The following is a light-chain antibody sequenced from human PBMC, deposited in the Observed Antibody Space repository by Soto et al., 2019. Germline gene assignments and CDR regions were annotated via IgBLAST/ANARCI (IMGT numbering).Light chain of an antibody. Sequence: DIQMAQSPSSRSASVGDRITITCRASRNINTYLNWYQQKPGKAPKLLIFGASSLQSGVPSRFSGSGSGTDFTLTISSLQPEDFATYFCQQSYSTPPWTFGQGTKVDIK. CDR1: RNINTY. V-gene: IGKV1-39*01. CDR2: GAS. CDR3: QQSYSTPPWT. J-gene: IGKJ1*01.